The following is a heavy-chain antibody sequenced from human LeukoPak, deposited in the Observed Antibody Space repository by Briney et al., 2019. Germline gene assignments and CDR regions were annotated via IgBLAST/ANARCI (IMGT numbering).Heavy chain of an antibody. CDR3: ASQGGYKSPFDY. V-gene: IGHV4-59*08. J-gene: IGHJ4*02. CDR2: IYYSVST. CDR1: GGSISSYY. D-gene: IGHD1-14*01. Sequence: PSETLSLTCTVPGGSISSYYCSWIRQPPGKGLEWIWYIYYSVSTNYHPSLKSRVPLSVDPSKNQSSLKLSSGTAADSAVYYCASQGGYKSPFDYWGERTLVTVSS.